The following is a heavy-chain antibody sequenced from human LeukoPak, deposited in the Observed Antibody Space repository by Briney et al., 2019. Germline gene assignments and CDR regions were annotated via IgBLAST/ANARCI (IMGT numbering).Heavy chain of an antibody. Sequence: TGGSLRLSCAASGFTFSSYAMSWVRQAPGKGLEWVSAISGSGGSTYYADSVKGRFTVSRDNSKNTLYLLVNTLRGEDTAVYYCAKEMGSRSSLFYFDYWGQGTLLTVSS. CDR2: ISGSGGST. CDR1: GFTFSSYA. D-gene: IGHD3-10*01. CDR3: AKEMGSRSSLFYFDY. V-gene: IGHV3-23*01. J-gene: IGHJ4*01.